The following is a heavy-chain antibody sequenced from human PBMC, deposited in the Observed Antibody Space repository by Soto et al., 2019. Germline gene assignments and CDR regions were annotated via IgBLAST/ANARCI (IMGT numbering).Heavy chain of an antibody. CDR2: IFSNDEK. CDR1: GFSLINARMG. Sequence: CGPTQVNPTATLTLTCTVSGFSLINARMGVTWVRQPPGKALEWLAHIFSNDEKSYSTSLKSRLTISKDTSKSQVVLTMTNMDPVDTATYYCARIPGGTYYGMDVWGQGTPVTVSS. CDR3: ARIPGGTYYGMDV. V-gene: IGHV2-26*01. J-gene: IGHJ6*01. D-gene: IGHD3-16*01.